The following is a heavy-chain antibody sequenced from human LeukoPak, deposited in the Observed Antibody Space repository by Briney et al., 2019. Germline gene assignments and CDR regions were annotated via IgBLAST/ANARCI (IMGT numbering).Heavy chain of an antibody. V-gene: IGHV4-30-2*01. D-gene: IGHD3-10*01. Sequence: PSQTLSLTCTVSGGSISSGGYYWSWIRQPPGKGLEWIGYIYHSGSTYYNPSLKSRVTISVDRSKNQFSLKLSSVTAADTAVYYCTRHYSGSSRRGVAQTSFDYWGQGTLVTVSS. CDR1: GGSISSGGYY. J-gene: IGHJ4*02. CDR3: TRHYSGSSRRGVAQTSFDY. CDR2: IYHSGST.